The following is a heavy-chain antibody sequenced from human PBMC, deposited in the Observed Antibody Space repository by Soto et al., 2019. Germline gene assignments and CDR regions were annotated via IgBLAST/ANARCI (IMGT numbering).Heavy chain of an antibody. CDR1: GYTFTRYG. V-gene: IGHV1-18*01. J-gene: IGHJ5*02. CDR2: ISGYNGNR. CDR3: AKIAGFGIILGGKGLDP. D-gene: IGHD3-3*01. Sequence: QVQLVQSGVEVKKPGASVNVSCKASGYTFTRYGIAWVRQAPGQGLEWMGWISGYNGNRNYVEKFQGRLTMTTDTTTSTAYMELRSWGADDTAVYSCAKIAGFGIILGGKGLDPWGQGTLVTVSS.